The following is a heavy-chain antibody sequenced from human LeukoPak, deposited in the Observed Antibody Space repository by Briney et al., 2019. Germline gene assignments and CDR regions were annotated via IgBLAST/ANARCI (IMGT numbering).Heavy chain of an antibody. CDR3: ARVGGGYSGYGPYFDY. V-gene: IGHV1-69*04. Sequence: ASVKVSCKASGGTFSSYAISWVRQAPGQGLEWMGRIIPILGIANYAQKFQGRVTITADKSTSAAYMELSSLRSEDTAVYYCARVGGGYSGYGPYFDYWGQGTLVTVSS. J-gene: IGHJ4*02. D-gene: IGHD5-12*01. CDR2: IIPILGIA. CDR1: GGTFSSYA.